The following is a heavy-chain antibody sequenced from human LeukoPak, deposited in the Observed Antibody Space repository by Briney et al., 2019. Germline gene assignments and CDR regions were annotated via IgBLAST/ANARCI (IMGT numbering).Heavy chain of an antibody. V-gene: IGHV3-30-3*01. CDR1: GFTFSSYA. CDR2: ISYDGSNK. CDR3: ARTIQLELQDYFDY. D-gene: IGHD1-7*01. Sequence: GGSLRLSCAASGFTFSSYAMHRVRQAPGKGLEWVAVISYDGSNKYYADSVKGRFTISRDNSKNTLYLQMNSLRAEDTAVYYCARTIQLELQDYFDYWGQGTLVTVSS. J-gene: IGHJ4*02.